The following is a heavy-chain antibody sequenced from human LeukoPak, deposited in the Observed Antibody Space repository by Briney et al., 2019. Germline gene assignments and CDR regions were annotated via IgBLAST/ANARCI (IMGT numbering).Heavy chain of an antibody. J-gene: IGHJ4*02. CDR2: IYTSGST. Sequence: KPSETLSLTCTVSGGSISSGSYYWSWIRQPAGKGLEWIGRIYTSGSTNYNTSLKSRVTISVDTSKNQFSLKLSSVTAADTAVYYCARDLDSSPGAWGQGTLVTVSS. CDR3: ARDLDSSPGA. CDR1: GGSISSGSYY. D-gene: IGHD6-13*01. V-gene: IGHV4-61*02.